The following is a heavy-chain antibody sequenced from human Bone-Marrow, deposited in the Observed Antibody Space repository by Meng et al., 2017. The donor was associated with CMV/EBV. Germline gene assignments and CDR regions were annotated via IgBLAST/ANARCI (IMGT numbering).Heavy chain of an antibody. D-gene: IGHD3-22*01. Sequence: GESLKISCAASGFTFSSYGMHWVRQAPGKGLEWVAVMWSDGSNKYYADSVKGRFSISRDNSKNTLYLQMNSLRAEDTAVYYCAIYYDSSGLKVDAFDIWGQGTMVTVSS. V-gene: IGHV3-33*01. CDR2: MWSDGSNK. CDR1: GFTFSSYG. J-gene: IGHJ3*02. CDR3: AIYYDSSGLKVDAFDI.